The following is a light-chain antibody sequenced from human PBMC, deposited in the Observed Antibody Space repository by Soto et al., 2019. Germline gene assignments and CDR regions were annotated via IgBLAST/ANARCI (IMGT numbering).Light chain of an antibody. V-gene: IGKV2-28*01. J-gene: IGKJ1*01. CDR1: QSLLHSNGYNY. Sequence: EIVLTQSPVSLPVTPGEAASISCRSSQSLLHSNGYNYLDWYQQKPGQSPQLLIYMGSNRASGVPDRCGGSGSGTDFIMKISRVEDEDVGVYYCLEGLQWTFGQGTRVEI. CDR2: MGS. CDR3: LEGLQWT.